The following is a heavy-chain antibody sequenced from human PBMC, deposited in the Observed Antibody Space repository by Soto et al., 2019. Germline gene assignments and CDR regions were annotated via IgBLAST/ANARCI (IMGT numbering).Heavy chain of an antibody. CDR2: INPNSGGT. J-gene: IGHJ4*02. Sequence: QVQLVQSGAEVKKPGASVKVSCKASGYTFTGYYMHWVRQAPGQGLEWRGWINPNSGGTNYAQKFQGWVTMTRDTSISTAYMELSRLRSDDTAVYYCARDWERRYYGSGSPGAYWDQGTLVTVSS. CDR1: GYTFTGYY. V-gene: IGHV1-2*04. CDR3: ARDWERRYYGSGSPGAY. D-gene: IGHD3-10*01.